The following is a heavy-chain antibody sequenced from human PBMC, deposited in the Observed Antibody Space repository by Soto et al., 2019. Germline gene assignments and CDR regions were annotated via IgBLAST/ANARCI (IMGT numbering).Heavy chain of an antibody. Sequence: GGSLRLSCAASGFTFSSYAMHWVRQAPGKGLEWVAVISYDGSNKYYADSVKGRFTISRDNSKNTLYLQMNSLRAEDTAVYYCARDQGIAVAGSLHQEGDYGMDVWGQGTTVTVSS. CDR1: GFTFSSYA. J-gene: IGHJ6*02. CDR2: ISYDGSNK. D-gene: IGHD6-19*01. CDR3: ARDQGIAVAGSLHQEGDYGMDV. V-gene: IGHV3-30-3*01.